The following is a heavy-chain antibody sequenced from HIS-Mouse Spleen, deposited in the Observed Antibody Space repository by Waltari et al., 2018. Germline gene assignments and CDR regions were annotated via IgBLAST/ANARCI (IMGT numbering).Heavy chain of an antibody. CDR1: GFPFSSYA. Sequence: QVQLVESGGGVVQPGRSLRLPCAASGFPFSSYAMHWVLTAPGKGREWVAVISYDGSNKYYADSVKGRFTISRDNSKNTLYLQMNSLRAEDTAVYYCARRQLVRGYYFDYWGQGTLVTVSS. D-gene: IGHD6-13*01. CDR3: ARRQLVRGYYFDY. CDR2: ISYDGSNK. J-gene: IGHJ4*02. V-gene: IGHV3-30*04.